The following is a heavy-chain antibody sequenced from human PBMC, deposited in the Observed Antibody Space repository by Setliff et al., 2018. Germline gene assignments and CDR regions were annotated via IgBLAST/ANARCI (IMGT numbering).Heavy chain of an antibody. V-gene: IGHV1-69*13. CDR3: ARANYYDSSGHSVYGMDV. CDR2: IIPIFGTT. CDR1: GYTFTSYG. D-gene: IGHD3-22*01. Sequence: SVKVSCKASGYTFTSYGISWVRQAPGQGLEWMGWIIPIFGTTNNAQKFQGRVTITADESTSTAYMELSSLRSEDTAVYYCARANYYDSSGHSVYGMDVWGQGTTVTVSS. J-gene: IGHJ6*02.